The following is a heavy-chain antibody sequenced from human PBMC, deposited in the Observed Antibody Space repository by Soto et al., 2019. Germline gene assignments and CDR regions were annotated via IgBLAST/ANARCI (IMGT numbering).Heavy chain of an antibody. CDR2: IKSKTDGGTT. CDR1: GFTFSNAW. CDR3: TTDQWAHTIFGVVLWFDP. V-gene: IGHV3-15*01. J-gene: IGHJ5*02. D-gene: IGHD3-3*01. Sequence: KPGGSLRLSCAASGFTFSNAWMSWVRQAPGKGLEWVGRIKSKTDGGTTDYAAPVKGRFTISRDDSKNTLYLQMNSLKTEDTAVYYCTTDQWAHTIFGVVLWFDPWGQGTLVTVSS.